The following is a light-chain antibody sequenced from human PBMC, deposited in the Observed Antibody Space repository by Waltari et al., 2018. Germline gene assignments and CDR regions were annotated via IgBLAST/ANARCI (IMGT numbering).Light chain of an antibody. CDR3: AAWDDSLNGPS. V-gene: IGLV1-36*01. J-gene: IGLJ3*02. CDR1: SSNIGTNV. Sequence: QSVLTQPPSVSGAPRPRVTISCSGSSSNIGTNVVNWYQQVPGKAPKLLIYYDDLLPSGVSDRFSGSKSGTAASLAISGLQSEDEADYYCAAWDDSLNGPSFGGGTKLTVL. CDR2: YDD.